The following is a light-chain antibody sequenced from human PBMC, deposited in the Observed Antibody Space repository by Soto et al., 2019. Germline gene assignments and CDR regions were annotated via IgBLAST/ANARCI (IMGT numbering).Light chain of an antibody. CDR2: EVS. Sequence: QSALTQPASVSGSPGQSITISCTGTSSDVGGYNYVSWYQHHPGKAPKLMIYEVSNRPSGVSNRFSGSKSGNTASLTISGLQAGDEADYYCSSYTSSSTLFGGGTKLTVL. V-gene: IGLV2-14*01. CDR1: SSDVGGYNY. J-gene: IGLJ2*01. CDR3: SSYTSSSTL.